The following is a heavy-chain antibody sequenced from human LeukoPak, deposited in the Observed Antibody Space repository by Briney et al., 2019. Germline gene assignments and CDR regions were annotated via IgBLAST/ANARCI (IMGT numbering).Heavy chain of an antibody. CDR2: IYGGGDT. V-gene: IGHV3-53*01. J-gene: IGHJ4*02. D-gene: IGHD3-10*01. Sequence: GGSLRLSCAASGFTVTDNYMNWVRQSSGKGLEWVSVIYGGGDTNYADSVKGRFIISRDTSKNTVYLQMNSLRAEDTAVFFCARKTYGQVWYFDYWGQGTLVTVSS. CDR3: ARKTYGQVWYFDY. CDR1: GFTVTDNY.